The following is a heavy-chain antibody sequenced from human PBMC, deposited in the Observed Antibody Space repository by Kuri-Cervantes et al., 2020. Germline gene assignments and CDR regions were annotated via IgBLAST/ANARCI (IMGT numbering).Heavy chain of an antibody. D-gene: IGHD3-22*01. CDR1: GGSISSYY. Sequence: SETLSLTCTVSGGSISSYYWSWIRQPPGKGLEWIGYIFYSGSTNSNPSLQSRVTISVDPSKNQFSLRLSSVTAADTAVYYCARSQDYYNEWIDYYYYMDVWGKGTTVTVSS. CDR3: ARSQDYYNEWIDYYYYMDV. V-gene: IGHV4-59*01. CDR2: IFYSGST. J-gene: IGHJ6*03.